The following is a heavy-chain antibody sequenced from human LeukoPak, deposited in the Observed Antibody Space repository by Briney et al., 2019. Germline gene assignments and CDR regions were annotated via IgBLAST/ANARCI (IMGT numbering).Heavy chain of an antibody. D-gene: IGHD3-10*01. CDR1: GFTFSSYW. V-gene: IGHV3-7*01. CDR2: IKQDGSEK. Sequence: GGTLRLSCAVSGFTFSSYWMSWVRQAPGKGLEWVANIKQDGSEKYYVASVKGRFTISRDNAKTSLYLQMNSLRAEDTAVYYCARDPARVTMVRGVIITSDYWGQGTLVTVSS. CDR3: ARDPARVTMVRGVIITSDY. J-gene: IGHJ4*02.